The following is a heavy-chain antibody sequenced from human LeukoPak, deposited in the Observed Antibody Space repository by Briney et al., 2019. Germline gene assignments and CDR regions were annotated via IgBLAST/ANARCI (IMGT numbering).Heavy chain of an antibody. D-gene: IGHD2-2*01. Sequence: GRSLRLSCTASGFTFGDYAMSWVRQAPGKGLEWVGFIRSKTYGGTTEYAASVKGRFTISRDDSKSIAYLQMNSLKTEDTAVYYCTTGYCSSTSCNYYYYGMDVWGQGTTVTVSS. CDR2: IRSKTYGGTT. CDR1: GFTFGDYA. V-gene: IGHV3-49*04. CDR3: TTGYCSSTSCNYYYYGMDV. J-gene: IGHJ6*02.